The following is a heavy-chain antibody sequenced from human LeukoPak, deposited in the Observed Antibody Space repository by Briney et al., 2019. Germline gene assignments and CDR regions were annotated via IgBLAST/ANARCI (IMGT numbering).Heavy chain of an antibody. CDR2: ISSSGSTI. J-gene: IGHJ4*02. CDR1: GFTFSDYY. D-gene: IGHD1-26*01. CDR3: AKVVGATIFPARFDY. V-gene: IGHV3-11*01. Sequence: GGSLRLSCAASGFTFSDYYMSWIRQAPGKGLEWVSYISSSGSTIYYADSVKGRFTISRDNAKNSLYLQMNSLRAEDTAVYYCAKVVGATIFPARFDYWGQGTLVTVSS.